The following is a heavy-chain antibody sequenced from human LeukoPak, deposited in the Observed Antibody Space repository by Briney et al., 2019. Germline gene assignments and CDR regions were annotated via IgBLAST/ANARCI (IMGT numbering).Heavy chain of an antibody. D-gene: IGHD6-6*01. CDR1: GGSLSSYY. V-gene: IGHV4-59*01. CDR2: IDYSGST. CDR3: ARGHKQLVAVDP. J-gene: IGHJ5*02. Sequence: PSETLSLTCTVSGGSLSSYYWSWVRQPPGKGLERSGYIDYSGSTNYSPSLKSRVTISVDTSKNQFSLKLSSVTAADTAVYYCARGHKQLVAVDPWGQGTLVTVSS.